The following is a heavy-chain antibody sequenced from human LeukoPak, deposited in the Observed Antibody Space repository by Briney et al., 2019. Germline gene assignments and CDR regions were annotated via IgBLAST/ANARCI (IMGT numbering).Heavy chain of an antibody. Sequence: EASVKVSCKASGYTFTSYGISWVRQAPGQGLEWMGWFSAYNGNTNYAQKLQGRVTMTTDTSTSTAYMELRSLRADDTTVYYCARGLHGIAAATDAFDIWGQGTMVTVSS. V-gene: IGHV1-18*01. CDR2: FSAYNGNT. CDR3: ARGLHGIAAATDAFDI. J-gene: IGHJ3*02. CDR1: GYTFTSYG. D-gene: IGHD6-13*01.